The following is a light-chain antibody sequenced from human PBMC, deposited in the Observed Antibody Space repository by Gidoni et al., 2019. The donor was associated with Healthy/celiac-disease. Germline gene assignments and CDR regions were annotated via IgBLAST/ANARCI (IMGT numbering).Light chain of an antibody. CDR1: SSNIGAGYD. CDR2: GNS. V-gene: IGLV1-40*01. CDR3: QSYDSSLSGVV. J-gene: IGLJ2*01. Sequence: QSVLPQPPSVSGAPGQRVTIPCPGSSSNIGAGYDVHWYQQLPGTAPKLLIYGNSNRPSGVPDRFSGSKSGTSASLAITGLQAEDEADYYCQSYDSSLSGVVFGGGTKLTVL.